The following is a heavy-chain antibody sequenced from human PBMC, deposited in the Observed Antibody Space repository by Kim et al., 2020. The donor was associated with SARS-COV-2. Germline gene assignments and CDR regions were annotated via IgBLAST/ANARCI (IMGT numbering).Heavy chain of an antibody. J-gene: IGHJ5*02. CDR2: INPSGGST. D-gene: IGHD3-10*01. CDR3: ARDLITMVQGVIGWFDP. V-gene: IGHV1-46*01. CDR1: GYTFTSYY. Sequence: ASVKVSCKASGYTFTSYYMHWVRQAPGQGLEWMGIINPSGGSTSYAQKFQGRVTMTRDTSTSTVYMELSSLRSEDTAVYYCARDLITMVQGVIGWFDPWGQGNLVTVSS.